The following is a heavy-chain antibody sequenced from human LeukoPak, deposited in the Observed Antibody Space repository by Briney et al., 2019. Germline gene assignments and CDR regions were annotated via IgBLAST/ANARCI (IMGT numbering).Heavy chain of an antibody. V-gene: IGHV1-2*02. J-gene: IGHJ4*02. D-gene: IGHD2-2*01. Sequence: ASVKVSCKASGYTFTGYYMHWVRQAPGQGLEWMGWINSNSGGTNYAQKFQGRVTMTRGTSISTAYMKLSRLRSDDTAVYYCARDLSSVVVPAAILGGPTDYWGQGTLVTVSS. CDR1: GYTFTGYY. CDR3: ARDLSSVVVPAAILGGPTDY. CDR2: INSNSGGT.